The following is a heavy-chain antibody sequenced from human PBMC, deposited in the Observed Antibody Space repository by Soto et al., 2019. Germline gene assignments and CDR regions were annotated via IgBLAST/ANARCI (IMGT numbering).Heavy chain of an antibody. J-gene: IGHJ3*02. CDR3: ARDMGDYDPDAFDI. V-gene: IGHV4-59*01. CDR1: GGSISSYY. D-gene: IGHD4-17*01. CDR2: IYYSGST. Sequence: SETLSLTCTVSGGSISSYYWSWIRQPPGKGLEWIGYIYYSGSTNYNPSLKSRVTISVDTSKNQFSLKLSSVTAADTAVYYCARDMGDYDPDAFDIWGEGTMVTV.